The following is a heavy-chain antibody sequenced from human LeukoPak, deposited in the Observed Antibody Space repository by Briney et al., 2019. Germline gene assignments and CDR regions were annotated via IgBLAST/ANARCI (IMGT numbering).Heavy chain of an antibody. V-gene: IGHV3-21*01. CDR3: ASRVNYYGSGSYSLSPL. CDR2: ISSSSSYI. J-gene: IGHJ4*02. CDR1: GFTFSSYS. Sequence: GGSLRLSCAASGFTFSSYSMNWVRQAPGKGLEWVSSISSSSSYIYYADSVKGRFTISRDDAKNSLYLQMNSLRAEDTAVYYCASRVNYYGSGSYSLSPLWGQGTLVTVSS. D-gene: IGHD3-10*01.